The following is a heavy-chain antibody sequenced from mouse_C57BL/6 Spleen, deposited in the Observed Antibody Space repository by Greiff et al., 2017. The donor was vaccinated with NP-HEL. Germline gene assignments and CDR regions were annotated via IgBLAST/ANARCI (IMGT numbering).Heavy chain of an antibody. CDR3: APYGSSYGDIDV. CDR2: IHPNSGST. J-gene: IGHJ1*03. V-gene: IGHV1-64*01. CDR1: GYTFTSYW. D-gene: IGHD1-1*01. Sequence: QVQLQQPGAELVKPGASVKLSCKASGYTFTSYWMHWVKQRPGQGLEWLGMIHPNSGSTNYNEKFKSKATLTVDKSSSTAYMQLSSLTSEDSAVYYCAPYGSSYGDIDVWGTGTTVTVSS.